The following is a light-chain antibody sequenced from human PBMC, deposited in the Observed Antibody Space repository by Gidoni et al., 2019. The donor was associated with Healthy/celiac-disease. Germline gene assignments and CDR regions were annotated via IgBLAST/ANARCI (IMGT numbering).Light chain of an antibody. J-gene: IGLJ3*02. CDR2: AYS. Sequence: SYVLTQPPSVSVAPGQTARITCGGNNIGSERVHWYQQKPGPAPVPVVYAYSDRPSGIPERFSGSNSGNTATLTISRVEAGDEADYYCQAWDSSSDHWVFGGGTKLTAL. CDR3: QAWDSSSDHWV. CDR1: NIGSER. V-gene: IGLV3-21*02.